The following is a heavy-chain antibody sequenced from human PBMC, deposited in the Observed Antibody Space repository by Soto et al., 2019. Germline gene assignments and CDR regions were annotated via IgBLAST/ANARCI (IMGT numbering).Heavy chain of an antibody. D-gene: IGHD6-13*01. CDR1: GYTFTGYY. V-gene: IGHV1-46*01. CDR3: ARSIAAAGKGY. J-gene: IGHJ4*02. CDR2: INPSGGST. Sequence: ASVKVSCKASGYTFTGYYMHWVRQAPGQGLEWMGIINPSGGSTSYAQKFQGRVTMTRDTSTSTVYMELSSLRSEDTAVYYCARSIAAAGKGYWGQGTLVTVSS.